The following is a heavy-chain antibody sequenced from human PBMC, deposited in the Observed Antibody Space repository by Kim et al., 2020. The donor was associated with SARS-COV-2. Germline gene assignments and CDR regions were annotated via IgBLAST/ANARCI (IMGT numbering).Heavy chain of an antibody. V-gene: IGHV3-30*04. CDR2: ISYDGSNK. CDR3: ARWEATGAGKAFDY. CDR1: GFTFSSYA. D-gene: IGHD1-26*01. J-gene: IGHJ4*02. Sequence: GGSLRLSCAASGFTFSSYAMHWVRQAPGKGLEWVAVISYDGSNKYYADSVKGRFTISRDNSKNTLYLQMNSLRAEDTAVYYCARWEATGAGKAFDYWGQGTLVTVSS.